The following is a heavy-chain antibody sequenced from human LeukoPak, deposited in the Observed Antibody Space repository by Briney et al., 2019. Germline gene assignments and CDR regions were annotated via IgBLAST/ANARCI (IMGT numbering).Heavy chain of an antibody. CDR1: GFTFSNAW. V-gene: IGHV3-73*01. CDR2: IRSKANSYAT. D-gene: IGHD4-17*01. CDR3: TRERYGDFDY. Sequence: GGSLTLSCAAPGFTFSNAWVTWVRQASGKGLEWVGRIRSKANSYATAYAASVKGRFTISRDDSKNTAYLQMNSLKTEDTAVYYCTRERYGDFDYWGQGTLVTVSS. J-gene: IGHJ4*02.